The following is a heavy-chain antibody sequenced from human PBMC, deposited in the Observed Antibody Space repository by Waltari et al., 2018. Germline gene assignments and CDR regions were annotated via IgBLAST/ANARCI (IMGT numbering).Heavy chain of an antibody. J-gene: IGHJ6*03. CDR3: ARGGRITLFSPPRAYYYYYIDV. V-gene: IGHV1-69*05. D-gene: IGHD3-9*01. Sequence: QVQLVQSGAEVKKPGSSVKVSCKASGGTFSSYAISWVRQAPGQGLEWMGGVIPIFGTENNAQKFQGRVTITTGESTSTAHMGLSRLRSEETAVYYCARGGRITLFSPPRAYYYYYIDVWGKGTTVTVSS. CDR1: GGTFSSYA. CDR2: VIPIFGTE.